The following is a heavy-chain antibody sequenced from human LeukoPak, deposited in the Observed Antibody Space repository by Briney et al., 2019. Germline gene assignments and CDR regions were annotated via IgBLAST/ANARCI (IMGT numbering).Heavy chain of an antibody. D-gene: IGHD6-19*01. Sequence: SETLSLTCTVSGGSISSNYWSWIRQPPGKGLESVGYIYYSGRTNYNPSLKSRVTMSVDTSKNQFSLKVSSVTAADTAVYYCANLVSSGWYYDYWGQGTLVTVSS. CDR2: IYYSGRT. J-gene: IGHJ4*02. CDR3: ANLVSSGWYYDY. V-gene: IGHV4-59*08. CDR1: GGSISSNY.